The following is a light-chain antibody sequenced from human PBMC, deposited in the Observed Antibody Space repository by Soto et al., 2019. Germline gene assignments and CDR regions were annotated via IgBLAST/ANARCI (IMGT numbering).Light chain of an antibody. CDR1: SSDVGNYNL. V-gene: IGLV2-23*01. CDR2: EGS. CDR3: SSYVGSSTLL. Sequence: QSALTQPASVSGSPGQSITISCTGTSSDVGNYNLVSWYQQHPGKAPKLMIYEGSKRPSGVSNRFSGSKSGNTASLTISGLQAEDEADYSCSSYVGSSTLLFGGGTKLTVL. J-gene: IGLJ2*01.